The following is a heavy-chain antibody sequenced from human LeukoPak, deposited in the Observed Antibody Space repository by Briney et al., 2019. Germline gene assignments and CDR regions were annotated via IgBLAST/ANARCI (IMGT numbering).Heavy chain of an antibody. Sequence: PGGSLRLSCTASGFTFNSYAMSWVRQAPGKGLEWVSSISGGSEDTYYADSVKGRFTISRDNSKSTLYLQMNSLRAEDTAVYYCARTIAQYSNRWLSFYYGLDVWGQGTTVTVSS. CDR2: ISGGSEDT. D-gene: IGHD5-24*01. CDR1: GFTFNSYA. J-gene: IGHJ6*02. CDR3: ARTIAQYSNRWLSFYYGLDV. V-gene: IGHV3-23*01.